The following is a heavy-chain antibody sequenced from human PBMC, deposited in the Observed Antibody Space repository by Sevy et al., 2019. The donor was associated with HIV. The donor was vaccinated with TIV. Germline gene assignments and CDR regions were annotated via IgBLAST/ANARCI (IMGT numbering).Heavy chain of an antibody. D-gene: IGHD1-26*01. CDR1: GFSFSYYG. V-gene: IGHV3-30*18. CDR2: ISHDGINE. CDR3: ANAYSGSYSHSYLYALDV. Sequence: GGYLRLSCTGSGFSFSYYGIHCVRQAPGKGLDWVALISHDGINEYYADSVKGRFTISRDNSRNTVYLEMNSLRNEDTSSYFCANAYSGSYSHSYLYALDVWGQGTSVPVS. J-gene: IGHJ6*02.